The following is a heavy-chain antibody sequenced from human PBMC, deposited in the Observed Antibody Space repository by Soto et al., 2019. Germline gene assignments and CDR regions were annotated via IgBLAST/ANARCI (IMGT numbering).Heavy chain of an antibody. CDR1: GGSISSSSYY. Sequence: PSETLSLTCTVSGGSISSSSYYWGWIRQPPGKGLEWIGSIYYSGSTYYNPSLKSRVTISVDTSKNQFSLKLSSVTAADTAVYYCARLYYDFWSGYSLDYYYYYMDVWGKGTTVT. CDR2: IYYSGST. D-gene: IGHD3-3*01. CDR3: ARLYYDFWSGYSLDYYYYYMDV. J-gene: IGHJ6*03. V-gene: IGHV4-39*01.